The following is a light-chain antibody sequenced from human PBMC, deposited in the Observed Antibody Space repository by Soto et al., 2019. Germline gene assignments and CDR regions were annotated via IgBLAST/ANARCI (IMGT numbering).Light chain of an antibody. V-gene: IGLV2-14*01. CDR1: SSDVGGYNY. CDR3: SSYTISSSLYV. CDR2: DVS. J-gene: IGLJ1*01. Sequence: QSALTQPASVSGSPGQSITISCTGTSSDVGGYNYVSWYQQHPGKDPKLMIYDVSNRPSGVSNRFSDSKSGNTASLTISGLQAEDEADYYCSSYTISSSLYVFGTGTKVTVL.